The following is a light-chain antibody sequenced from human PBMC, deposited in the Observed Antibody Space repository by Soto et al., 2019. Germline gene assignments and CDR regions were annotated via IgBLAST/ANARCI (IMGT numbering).Light chain of an antibody. V-gene: IGKV3-20*01. CDR1: QSVSNTF. J-gene: IGKJ3*01. CDR3: QQYGGSPTT. CDR2: GAS. Sequence: EIVLTQSPGTLSLSPGERATLSCRASQSVSNTFLAWYQHKPGQAPRLLIYGASRRATGIPDRFTGGGSGTDFTLTINGLEPEDFAVYYCQQYGGSPTTFGPGTKVDIK.